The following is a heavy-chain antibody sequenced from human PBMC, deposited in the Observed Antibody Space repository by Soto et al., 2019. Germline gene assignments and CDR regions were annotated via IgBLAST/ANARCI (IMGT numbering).Heavy chain of an antibody. J-gene: IGHJ4*02. CDR3: ARDGYPIKGGIDW. CDR1: GFTLNDYY. D-gene: IGHD2-15*01. CDR2: ISSSGSTI. V-gene: IGHV3-11*01. Sequence: QVHLVESGGGLVKPGGSLRLSCVASGFTLNDYYGSWIRQAPGKGLEWISYISSSGSTIYYADSVKGLFTVSREHANIIVMLPMSSLRVEDTAMYFCARDGYPIKGGIDWWGQGTLGTVSS.